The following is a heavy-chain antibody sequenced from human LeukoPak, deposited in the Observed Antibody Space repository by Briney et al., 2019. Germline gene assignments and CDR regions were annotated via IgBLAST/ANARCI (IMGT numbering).Heavy chain of an antibody. V-gene: IGHV1-8*01. Sequence: ASVKVSCKASGYTFTSYDINWVRQATGQGLEWMGWMNPNSGNTGYAQKFQGRVTMTRNTSISTAYMELSSLRSEDTAVYYCARGGDYDFWSGYYGSGNWFDPWGQGTLVTVSS. CDR1: GYTFTSYD. CDR2: MNPNSGNT. CDR3: ARGGDYDFWSGYYGSGNWFDP. D-gene: IGHD3-3*01. J-gene: IGHJ5*02.